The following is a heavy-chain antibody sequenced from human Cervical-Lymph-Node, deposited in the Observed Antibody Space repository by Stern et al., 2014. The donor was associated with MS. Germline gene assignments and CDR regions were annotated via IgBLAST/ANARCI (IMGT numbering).Heavy chain of an antibody. CDR1: GFTVSDST. CDR2: ISSNSDYL. CDR3: ARDLRYPDFDFIGVVP. J-gene: IGHJ5*02. Sequence: ESGGGLVKPGGSLRLSCVVSGFTVSDSTMNWFRQAPGNGLDWVASISSNSDYLYYGNAVKGRFPISRDDAKNTVFLQMSSLRAEDSAVYYCARDLRYPDFDFIGVVPWGQGTLVTVSS. V-gene: IGHV3-21*01. D-gene: IGHD3-10*01.